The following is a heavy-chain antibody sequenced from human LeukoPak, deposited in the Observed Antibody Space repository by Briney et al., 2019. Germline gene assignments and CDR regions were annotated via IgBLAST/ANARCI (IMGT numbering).Heavy chain of an antibody. J-gene: IGHJ4*02. CDR3: ARGRDRSKDGVL. CDR1: GGSCDDYY. CDR2: IHPHGIF. V-gene: IGHV4-34*01. D-gene: IGHD4-17*01. Sequence: SETLSLTGAVHGGSCDDYYCSWIRRPAGRGLEWIGEIHPHGIFYYNSSLVSRVTISIDTSKTQFSLRLTSVTAADTAFYYCARGRDRSKDGVLWGKGSLVTVSS.